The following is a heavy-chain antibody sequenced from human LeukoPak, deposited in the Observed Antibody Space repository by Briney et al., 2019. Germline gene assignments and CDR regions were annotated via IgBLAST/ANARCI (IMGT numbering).Heavy chain of an antibody. CDR1: GFTFSNAW. CDR3: TTDFGGYCSSTSCSVTTTAVY. D-gene: IGHD2-2*01. V-gene: IGHV3-15*01. Sequence: PGGSLRLSCAASGFTFSNAWMSWVRQAPGKGLEWVGRIKSKTDGGTTDYAAPVKGRFTISRDDSKNTLYLQMNSLKTEDTAVYYCTTDFGGYCSSTSCSVTTTAVYWGQGTLVTVSS. CDR2: IKSKTDGGTT. J-gene: IGHJ4*02.